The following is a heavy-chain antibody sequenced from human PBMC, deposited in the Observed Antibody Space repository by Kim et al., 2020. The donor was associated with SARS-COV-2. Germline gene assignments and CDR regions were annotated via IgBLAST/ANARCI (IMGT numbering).Heavy chain of an antibody. CDR1: GYTLTELS. CDR2: FDPEDRET. J-gene: IGHJ4*02. Sequence: ASVKVSCKVSGYTLTELSMHWVRQAPGKGLEWMGGFDPEDRETIYAQKFQGRVTMTEDTSTDTAYMELSSLRSEDTAVYYCACGYSSSWYADYWGQGTLVTVSS. CDR3: ACGYSSSWYADY. V-gene: IGHV1-24*01. D-gene: IGHD6-13*01.